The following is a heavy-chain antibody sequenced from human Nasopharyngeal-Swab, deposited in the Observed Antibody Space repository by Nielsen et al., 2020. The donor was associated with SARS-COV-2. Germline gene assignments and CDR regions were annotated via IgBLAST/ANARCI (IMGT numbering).Heavy chain of an antibody. CDR2: ISTTTATI. J-gene: IGHJ3*02. Sequence: GESLKISCAASGLGFSNYEMNWVRQAPGKGLEWISYISTTTATIYYADSVKGRFTISSDNAKNSLYLQMNSLRAEDTAVYYCAREVPYSGHDDAFDIWGQGTMVTVSA. D-gene: IGHD5-12*01. V-gene: IGHV3-48*03. CDR3: AREVPYSGHDDAFDI. CDR1: GLGFSNYE.